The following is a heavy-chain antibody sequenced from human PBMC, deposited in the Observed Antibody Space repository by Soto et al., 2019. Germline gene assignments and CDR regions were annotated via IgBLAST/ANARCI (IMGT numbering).Heavy chain of an antibody. CDR1: GFSLSTSGVG. V-gene: IGHV2-5*02. CDR3: AHSSYYYDSSGYYFNWFDP. J-gene: IGHJ5*02. D-gene: IGHD3-22*01. Sequence: QITLKESGPTLVKPTQTLTLTCTFSGFSLSTSGVGVGWIRQPPGKALEWLALIYWDDDKRYSPSLKSRLTITKDTSKNQVVLTRTNMDPVDTATYYCAHSSYYYDSSGYYFNWFDPWGQGTLVTVSS. CDR2: IYWDDDK.